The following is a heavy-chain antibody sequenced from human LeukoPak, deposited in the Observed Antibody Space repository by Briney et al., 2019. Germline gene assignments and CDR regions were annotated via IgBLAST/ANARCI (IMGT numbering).Heavy chain of an antibody. CDR3: AREASTTVAYYGMDV. V-gene: IGHV4-59*01. CDR1: GGSISSYY. Sequence: SETLSLTCTVSGGSISSYYWSWLRQPPGKGLEWIGYIYYSGSTNYNPSLKSRVTISVDTFKNQFSLKLSSVTAADTAVYYCAREASTTVAYYGMDVWGQGTTVTVSS. D-gene: IGHD4-23*01. CDR2: IYYSGST. J-gene: IGHJ6*02.